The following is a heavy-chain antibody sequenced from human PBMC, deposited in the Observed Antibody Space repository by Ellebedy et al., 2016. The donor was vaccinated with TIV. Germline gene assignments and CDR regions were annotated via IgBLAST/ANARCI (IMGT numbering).Heavy chain of an antibody. CDR1: GGSISSGSYY. CDR3: ARERRAGLVLAFDI. CDR2: IYTSGST. J-gene: IGHJ3*02. D-gene: IGHD3-9*01. V-gene: IGHV4-61*02. Sequence: SETLSLTCTVSGGSISSGSYYWNWIRQPAGKGLEWIGRIYTSGSTTYDPSLKSRVTISLDTSKNQFSLKLNSVTAADTAVYYCARERRAGLVLAFDIWGQGTMVTVSS.